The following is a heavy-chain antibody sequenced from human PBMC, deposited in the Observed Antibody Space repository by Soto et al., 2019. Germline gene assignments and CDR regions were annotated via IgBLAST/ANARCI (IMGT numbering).Heavy chain of an antibody. V-gene: IGHV4-31*03. CDR1: GGSISSGGYY. D-gene: IGHD6-13*01. Sequence: QVQLQESGPGLVKPSQTLSLTCTVSGGSISSGGYYWSWIRQHPGKGLEWIGYIYYSGSTYYNPSLKSRVTISVDTSKNQCSLKLSSVTAADTAVYYCARTFIAAAAKSYFDYWGQGTLVTVSS. CDR2: IYYSGST. CDR3: ARTFIAAAAKSYFDY. J-gene: IGHJ4*02.